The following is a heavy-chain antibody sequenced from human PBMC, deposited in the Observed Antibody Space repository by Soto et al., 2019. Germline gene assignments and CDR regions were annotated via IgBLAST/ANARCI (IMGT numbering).Heavy chain of an antibody. Sequence: SLRLSCAASGFTFSSYAMSWVLLAPGKGLEWVSAISGGAGSTNYADSVKGRFTISRDNSKNTVSLQMNSLRAEDTAVYYCAKGVVAAYYYCSSSYYGIDYWGQRTVVTVSS. CDR1: GFTFSSYA. D-gene: IGHD3-22*01. J-gene: IGHJ4*02. V-gene: IGHV3-23*01. CDR2: ISGGAGST. CDR3: AKGVVAAYYYCSSSYYGIDY.